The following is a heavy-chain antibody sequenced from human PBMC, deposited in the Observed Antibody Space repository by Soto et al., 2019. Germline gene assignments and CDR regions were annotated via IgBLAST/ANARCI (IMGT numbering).Heavy chain of an antibody. J-gene: IGHJ3*02. CDR1: GGSISSGDYY. CDR3: ARERTVTEAFDI. CDR2: IYYSGST. Sequence: SETLSLTCTVSGGSISSGDYYWSWIRQPPGKGLEWIGYIYYSGSTYYNPSLKSRVTISVDTSKNQFSLKLSSVTAADTAVYYCARERTVTEAFDIWGQGTMVTVSS. V-gene: IGHV4-30-4*01. D-gene: IGHD4-17*01.